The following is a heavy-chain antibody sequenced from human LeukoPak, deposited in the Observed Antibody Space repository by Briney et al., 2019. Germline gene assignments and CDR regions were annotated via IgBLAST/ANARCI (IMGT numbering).Heavy chain of an antibody. Sequence: PSETLSLTCSVSGGSVSSSSYYWAWIRQPPGKGLEWIGSSYYSGSTYYTPSLKSRVTISVDTSKNQFSLKLTSVTAADTAVYYCARDSDTTGTTESGAFDIWGQGTMVTASS. D-gene: IGHD1-1*01. J-gene: IGHJ3*02. CDR2: SYYSGST. CDR1: GGSVSSSSYY. V-gene: IGHV4-39*07. CDR3: ARDSDTTGTTESGAFDI.